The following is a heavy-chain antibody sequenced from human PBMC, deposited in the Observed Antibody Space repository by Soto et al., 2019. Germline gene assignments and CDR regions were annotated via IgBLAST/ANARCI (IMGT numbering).Heavy chain of an antibody. Sequence: PGGALRLSWAASGFSISSYWIHWVRQAPGKGLVWVSRINSDGTITNYADSVKGRFTISRDNAKNTLYLQMNSLRAEDTAVYYCASYVAGGDWGQGTRVTVAS. J-gene: IGHJ4*02. D-gene: IGHD3-10*02. CDR3: ASYVAGGD. CDR1: GFSISSYW. V-gene: IGHV3-74*01. CDR2: INSDGTIT.